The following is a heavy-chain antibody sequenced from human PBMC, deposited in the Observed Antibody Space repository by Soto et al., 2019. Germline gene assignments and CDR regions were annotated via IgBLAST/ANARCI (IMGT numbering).Heavy chain of an antibody. D-gene: IGHD4-4*01. CDR2: TYYRSKWYN. V-gene: IGHV6-1*01. J-gene: IGHJ4*02. CDR3: ARDLPDFHSAFDF. CDR1: GDSVSSNRAA. Sequence: PSQTLSLTCAISGDSVSSNRAAWNWIRQSPSRGLEWLGRTYYRSKWYNDYALFVKSRISINPDTSKNQFSLHLNSVTPDDTAVYYCARDLPDFHSAFDFWGQGTPVTVSS.